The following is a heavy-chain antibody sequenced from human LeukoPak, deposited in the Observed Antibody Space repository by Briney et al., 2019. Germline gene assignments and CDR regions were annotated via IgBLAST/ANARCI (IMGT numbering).Heavy chain of an antibody. CDR2: MSNSGST. J-gene: IGHJ4*02. V-gene: IGHV4-59*01. CDR3: ARSNYDDSYAYGGDFDS. CDR1: GGSISSFY. Sequence: PSETLSLTCSVSGGSISSFYWNWIRQPPGKGLEWIGYMSNSGSTNYNPSLKSRLTISVDTSKKHLSLGLSSVTAADTAVYYCARSNYDDSYAYGGDFDSWGQGTLVTVSS. D-gene: IGHD3-16*01.